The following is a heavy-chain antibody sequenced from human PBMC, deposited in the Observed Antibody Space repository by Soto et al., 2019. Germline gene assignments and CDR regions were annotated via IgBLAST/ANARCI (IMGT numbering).Heavy chain of an antibody. V-gene: IGHV3-53*01. J-gene: IGHJ4*02. D-gene: IGHD2-21*02. CDR1: GFNVNSDY. Sequence: AGSLILSGSASGFNVNSDYMNWVRQTPGKWLEWVASIYSGETTYYSDSVRGRFTISSDKSKNTLYFQLSSLRIEDTAVYYCTRDGRGLGRLSLFEYWGQGVLVTVSS. CDR2: IYSGETT. CDR3: TRDGRGLGRLSLFEY.